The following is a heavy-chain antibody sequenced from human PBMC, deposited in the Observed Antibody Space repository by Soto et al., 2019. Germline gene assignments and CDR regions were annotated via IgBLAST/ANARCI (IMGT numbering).Heavy chain of an antibody. CDR3: ARDVRYYDSSGYYAWFDP. CDR1: GGSISSYY. J-gene: IGHJ5*02. V-gene: IGHV4-4*07. D-gene: IGHD3-22*01. CDR2: IYTSGST. Sequence: SETLSLTCTVSGGSISSYYWSWIRQPAGKGLEWIRRIYTSGSTNYNPSLKSRVTMSVDTSKNQFSLKLSSVTAADTAVYYCARDVRYYDSSGYYAWFDPWGQGTLVTVSS.